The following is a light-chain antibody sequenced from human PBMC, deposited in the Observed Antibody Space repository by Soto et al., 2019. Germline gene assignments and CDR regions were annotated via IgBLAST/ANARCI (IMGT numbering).Light chain of an antibody. CDR1: SSDVGGYNY. J-gene: IGLJ2*01. CDR3: SSYTTSNTVV. Sequence: QSVLTQPTSVSGSPGQSITISCTGTSSDVGGYNYVSWYQQHPGKTPKVIIYDVNNRPSGVSDRFSGSKSGNTASLTISGLQAEDEADYYCSSYTTSNTVVFGGGTQLTVL. V-gene: IGLV2-14*01. CDR2: DVN.